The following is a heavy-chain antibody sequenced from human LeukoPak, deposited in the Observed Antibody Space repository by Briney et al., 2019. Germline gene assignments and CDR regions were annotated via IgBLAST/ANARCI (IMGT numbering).Heavy chain of an antibody. CDR1: GYSFISYW. Sequence: GESLKISCKGSGYSFISYWIVWVRQMPGKGLEWMEIIYPYDSDTRYSPSFLGQVTISADKSISTAYLQWRSLKASDTAMYYCARGGGSRYHWFDSWGQGTLVTVSS. J-gene: IGHJ5*01. CDR2: IYPYDSDT. V-gene: IGHV5-51*01. D-gene: IGHD2-15*01. CDR3: ARGGGSRYHWFDS.